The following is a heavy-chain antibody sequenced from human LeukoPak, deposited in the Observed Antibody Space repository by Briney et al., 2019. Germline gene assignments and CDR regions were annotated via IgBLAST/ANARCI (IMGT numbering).Heavy chain of an antibody. Sequence: GGSLRLSCAASGFTFSDYYMSWIRQAPGKGLEWVSYISSSGSTIYYADSVKGRFTISRDNAKNSLYLQMNSLRAEDTAVYYCFVVVTANNFDYWGQGTLVTVSS. CDR2: ISSSGSTI. CDR1: GFTFSDYY. D-gene: IGHD2-21*02. CDR3: FVVVTANNFDY. J-gene: IGHJ4*02. V-gene: IGHV3-11*04.